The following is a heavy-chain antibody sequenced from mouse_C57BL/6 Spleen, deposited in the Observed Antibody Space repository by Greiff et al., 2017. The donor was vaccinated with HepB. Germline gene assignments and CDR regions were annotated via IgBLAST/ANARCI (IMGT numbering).Heavy chain of an antibody. V-gene: IGHV5-9*01. Sequence: EVKLVESGGGLVKPGGSLKLSCAASGFTFSSYTMSWVRQTPEKRLEWVATISGGGGNTYYPDSVKGRFTISRDNAKNTLYLQMSSLRSEDTALYYCARQREITKVEEGGYFDYWGQGTTLTVSS. D-gene: IGHD1-1*01. J-gene: IGHJ2*01. CDR2: ISGGGGNT. CDR1: GFTFSSYT. CDR3: ARQREITKVEEGGYFDY.